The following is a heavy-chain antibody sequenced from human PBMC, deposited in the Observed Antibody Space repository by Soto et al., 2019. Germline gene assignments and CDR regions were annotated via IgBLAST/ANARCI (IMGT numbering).Heavy chain of an antibody. CDR3: GADPYYMDV. J-gene: IGHJ6*03. Sequence: SETLSLTCAVYGGSFSGYYWSWIRQPPGKGLEWIGEINHSGSTNYNPSLKSRVTISVDTSKNQFSLKLSSVTAADTAVYYCGADPYYMDVWGKGTTVTVSS. CDR2: INHSGST. CDR1: GGSFSGYY. V-gene: IGHV4-34*01.